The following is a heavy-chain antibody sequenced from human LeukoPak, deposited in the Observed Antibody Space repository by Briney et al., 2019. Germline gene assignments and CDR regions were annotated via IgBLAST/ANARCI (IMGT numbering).Heavy chain of an antibody. D-gene: IGHD3-10*01. CDR3: ARGRYYFGWGPSYNWFDP. J-gene: IGHJ5*02. V-gene: IGHV4-39*07. CDR2: IYYSGST. Sequence: SETLSLTCTVSGGSISSYYWGWIRQPPGKGLEWIGSIYYSGSTYYNPSLKSRVTISVNTSKNQFSLKLSSVTAADTAVYYCARGRYYFGWGPSYNWFDPGAQGPLVTVS. CDR1: GGSISSYY.